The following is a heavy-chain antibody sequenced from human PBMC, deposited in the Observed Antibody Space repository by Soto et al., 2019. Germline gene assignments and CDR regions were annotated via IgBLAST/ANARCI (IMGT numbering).Heavy chain of an antibody. CDR1: GGSFSGYY. J-gene: IGHJ5*02. D-gene: IGHD3-22*01. CDR3: ARRAYSYYYDSSGYYYRVGNWFDP. CDR2: INHSGST. V-gene: IGHV4-34*01. Sequence: KTSETLSLTCAVYGGSFSGYYWSWIRQPPGKGLEWIGEINHSGSTNYNPSLKSRVTISVDTSKNQFSLKLSSVTAADTAVYYCARRAYSYYYDSSGYYYRVGNWFDPWGQGTLVTVSS.